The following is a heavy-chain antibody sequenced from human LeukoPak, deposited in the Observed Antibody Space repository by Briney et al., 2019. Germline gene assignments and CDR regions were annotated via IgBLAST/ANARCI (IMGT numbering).Heavy chain of an antibody. CDR1: GGSISSYY. CDR2: IYYSGST. CDR3: AREGIAARPPVYYYMGV. Sequence: SETLSLTCTVSGGSISSYYWSWIRQPPGKGVEWIGYIYYSGSTNYNPSLKSRVTISVDTSKNQFSLKLSSVTAADTAVYYCAREGIAARPPVYYYMGVWGKGTTVTVSS. V-gene: IGHV4-59*01. J-gene: IGHJ6*03. D-gene: IGHD6-6*01.